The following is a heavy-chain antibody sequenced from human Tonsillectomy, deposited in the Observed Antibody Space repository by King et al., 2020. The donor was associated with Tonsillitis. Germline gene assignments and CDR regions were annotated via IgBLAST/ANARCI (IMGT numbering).Heavy chain of an antibody. V-gene: IGHV1-69*01. CDR3: AGAYQAYCGGDCYSQDYYYGRDV. D-gene: IGHD2-21*02. CDR2: IIPIFGTA. Sequence: VQLVESGAEVKKPGSSVKVSCKASGGTFSSYAISWVRQAPGQGLEWMGGIIPIFGTANYAQKFQGRVTITADESTSTAYMELSSLRSEDTAVYYCAGAYQAYCGGDCYSQDYYYGRDVWGQGTTVTVSS. J-gene: IGHJ6*02. CDR1: GGTFSSYA.